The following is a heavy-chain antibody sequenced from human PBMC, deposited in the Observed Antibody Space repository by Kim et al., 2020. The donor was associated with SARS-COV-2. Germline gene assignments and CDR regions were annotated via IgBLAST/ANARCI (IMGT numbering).Heavy chain of an antibody. CDR2: VKSDGTTT. J-gene: IGHJ6*02. V-gene: IGHV3-74*01. D-gene: IGHD3-10*01. CDR3: ARDGVDYVPGNYYTYYYYGMDV. CDR1: GFTFDRYW. Sequence: GGSLRLSCAASGFTFDRYWMHWVRQGPGKGLEWVSRVKSDGTTTNYADSVKGRFTISRDNAKNTLYLQMNSLKVEDTAVYFCARDGVDYVPGNYYTYYYYGMDVWGQGTTVTVSS.